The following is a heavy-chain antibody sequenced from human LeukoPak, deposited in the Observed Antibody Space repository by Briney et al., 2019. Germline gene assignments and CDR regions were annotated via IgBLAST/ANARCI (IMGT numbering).Heavy chain of an antibody. CDR2: IYYSGST. CDR1: GGSISSSSYY. Sequence: LETLSLTCTVSGGSISSSSYYWGWIRQPPGKGLEWIGSIYYSGSTYYNPSLKSRVTISVDTSKNQFSLKLSSVTAADTAVYYCARRSSSWYYWGQGTLVTVSS. V-gene: IGHV4-39*01. J-gene: IGHJ4*02. CDR3: ARRSSSWYY. D-gene: IGHD6-13*01.